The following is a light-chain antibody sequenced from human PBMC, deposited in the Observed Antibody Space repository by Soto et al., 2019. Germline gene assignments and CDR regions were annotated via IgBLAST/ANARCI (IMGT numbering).Light chain of an antibody. Sequence: QSVLTQPASVSGSPGQSITISCTGTSSDVGGYNYVSWYQQHPGKAPKLMIYEVNNRPSGVSNRFAGSKSGNTASLTISGLQAEDEADYYCSSYRSSTTWVFGGGTQLTVL. CDR2: EVN. CDR1: SSDVGGYNY. V-gene: IGLV2-14*01. J-gene: IGLJ3*02. CDR3: SSYRSSTTWV.